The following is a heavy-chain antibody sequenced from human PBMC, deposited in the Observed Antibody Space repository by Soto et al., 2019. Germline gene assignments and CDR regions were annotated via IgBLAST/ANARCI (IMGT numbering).Heavy chain of an antibody. D-gene: IGHD6-19*01. J-gene: IGHJ4*02. Sequence: SQPPSLTCTVSGGSISSSSYYWGWIRQPPGKGLEWIGSIYYSGSTYYNPSLKSRVTISVDTSKNQFSLKLSSVTAADTAVYYCARHYIAKTAVAGYGHDFDYWGEGTLVTGSS. V-gene: IGHV4-39*01. CDR3: ARHYIAKTAVAGYGHDFDY. CDR2: IYYSGST. CDR1: GGSISSSSYY.